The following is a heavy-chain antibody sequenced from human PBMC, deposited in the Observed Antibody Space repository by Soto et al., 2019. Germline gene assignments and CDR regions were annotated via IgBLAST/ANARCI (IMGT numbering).Heavy chain of an antibody. CDR2: INPNSGGT. CDR3: ARGSSIAARRHEYFTH. CDR1: GYTFTGYY. Sequence: ASVKVSCKASGYTFTGYYMHWVLQAPGQGLEWMGWINPNSGGTNYAQKFQGWVTMTRDTSISTAYMELSRLRSDDTAVYYCARGSSIAARRHEYFTHWGKGTLVTVSS. J-gene: IGHJ1*01. V-gene: IGHV1-2*04. D-gene: IGHD6-6*01.